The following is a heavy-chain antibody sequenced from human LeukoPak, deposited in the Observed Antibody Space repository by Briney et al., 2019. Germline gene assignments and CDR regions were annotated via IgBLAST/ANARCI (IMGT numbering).Heavy chain of an antibody. CDR1: GGSISSYY. Sequence: SETLSLTCTVSGGSISSYYWSWIRQPAGKGLEWIGRIYTSGSTNYNPSLKSRVTMSVDTSKNQFSLKLSSVTAADTAVYYCAREGIGLWFGEPQYNWFAPWGQGTLVTVSS. V-gene: IGHV4-4*07. D-gene: IGHD3-10*01. CDR3: AREGIGLWFGEPQYNWFAP. J-gene: IGHJ5*02. CDR2: IYTSGST.